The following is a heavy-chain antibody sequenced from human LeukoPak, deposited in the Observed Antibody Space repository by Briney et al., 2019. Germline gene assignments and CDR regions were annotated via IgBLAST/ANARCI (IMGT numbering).Heavy chain of an antibody. CDR1: GFTFSASY. CDR2: ISSTSDYT. V-gene: IGHV3-11*03. D-gene: IGHD4-17*01. CDR3: ARWEYGDLT. Sequence: GGSLRLSCAVSGFTFSASYMTWIRQAPGKGLEWVSFISSTSDYTNYGDSVKGRFTISRDNAKNSLYLQMNSLRAEDTAVYYCARWEYGDLTWGRGTLVTVSS. J-gene: IGHJ5*02.